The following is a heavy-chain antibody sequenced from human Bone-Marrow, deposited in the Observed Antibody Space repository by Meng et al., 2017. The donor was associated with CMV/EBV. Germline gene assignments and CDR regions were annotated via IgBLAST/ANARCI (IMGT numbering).Heavy chain of an antibody. CDR3: AKFPDRRDTGF. J-gene: IGHJ4*02. Sequence: CSVSGASITSGTKYWGWSRQPPGKGREWIVSIYSGGHTFYSSSLRSRVTLSVDTAKNHFSLKVTSVTAADTAVYFCAKFPDRRDTGFWGRGALVTVSS. CDR2: IYSGGHT. V-gene: IGHV4-39*02. CDR1: GASITSGTKY. D-gene: IGHD1-14*01.